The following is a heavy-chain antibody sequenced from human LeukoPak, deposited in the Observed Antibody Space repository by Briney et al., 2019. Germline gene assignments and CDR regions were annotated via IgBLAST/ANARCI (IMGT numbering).Heavy chain of an antibody. CDR3: AKDRVCSSTNCYGIFDC. D-gene: IGHD2-2*01. V-gene: IGHV3-74*01. CDR1: GFTFSGYW. Sequence: GGSLRLSCAASGFTFSGYWMHWVRQAPGKGLVWVSRIKYDGSSTTYADSVKGRFTISRDNARNTLSLQMNSLSAEDTAVYYCAKDRVCSSTNCYGIFDCWGQGTLVTVSS. J-gene: IGHJ4*02. CDR2: IKYDGSST.